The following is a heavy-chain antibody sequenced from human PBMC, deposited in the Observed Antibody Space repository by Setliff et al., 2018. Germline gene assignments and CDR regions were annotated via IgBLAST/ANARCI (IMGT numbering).Heavy chain of an antibody. Sequence: TLSLTCTVSGGSISSYYWSWIRQPPGKALEWLALIYWDDDKRYSPSLKSRLTITKDTSKSQVVLTMTNMDPVDTATYYCAHRRGDYYDSSGYYYDYWGQGTLVTVSS. CDR2: IYWDDDK. CDR3: AHRRGDYYDSSGYYYDY. CDR1: GGSISSYYW. J-gene: IGHJ4*02. V-gene: IGHV2-5*08. D-gene: IGHD3-22*01.